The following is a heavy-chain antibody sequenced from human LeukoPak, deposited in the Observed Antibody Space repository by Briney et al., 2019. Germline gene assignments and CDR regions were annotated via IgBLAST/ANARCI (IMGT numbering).Heavy chain of an antibody. CDR1: GDSLSSNS. D-gene: IGHD6-13*01. Sequence: SETLSLTCTVSGDSLSSNSWSWIRQPPGKGLEWIGYIYYSGSTNYNPSLKSRVTISVDTSKNQFSLKLSSVTAADTAVYYCASFIAAAGIYYFDYWARGTLVTVSS. CDR3: ASFIAAAGIYYFDY. V-gene: IGHV4-59*08. J-gene: IGHJ4*02. CDR2: IYYSGST.